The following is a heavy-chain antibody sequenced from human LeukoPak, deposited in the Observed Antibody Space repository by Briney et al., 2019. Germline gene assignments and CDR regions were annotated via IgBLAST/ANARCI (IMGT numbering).Heavy chain of an antibody. CDR1: GGSISTYD. CDR2: IYTGGSI. CDR3: ARRYSLGYFDL. D-gene: IGHD2-15*01. J-gene: IGHJ2*01. V-gene: IGHV4-4*09. Sequence: SETLSLTCTVSGGSISTYDWSWIRRPPGKGLELIGCIYTGGSIDYSPSLRSRVTMSVDPSKNQLSLRLTSVTAADTAVYYCARRYSLGYFDLWGRGTLVTVSS.